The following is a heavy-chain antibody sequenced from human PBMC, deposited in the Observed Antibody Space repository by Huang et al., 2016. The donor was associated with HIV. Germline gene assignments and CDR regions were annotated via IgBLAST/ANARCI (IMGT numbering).Heavy chain of an antibody. D-gene: IGHD4-17*01. CDR2: IIRMCGTP. Sequence: QVQLVQSGAEVKTLGSSVRVSCKASGGTFSKYAISWVRQAPGQGLEWMGGIIRMCGTPNYARKFQGRVTITADDSTSTTYVEGSSLRSEDTALYYCARGQLGSYGDYDVLYWGQGTLVTVSS. CDR3: ARGQLGSYGDYDVLY. V-gene: IGHV1-69*13. J-gene: IGHJ4*02. CDR1: GGTFSKYA.